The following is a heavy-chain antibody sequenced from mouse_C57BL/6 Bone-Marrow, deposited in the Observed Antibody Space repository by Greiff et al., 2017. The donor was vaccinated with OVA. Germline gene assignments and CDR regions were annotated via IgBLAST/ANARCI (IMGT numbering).Heavy chain of an antibody. D-gene: IGHD2-14*01. CDR2: ISSGGSYT. Sequence: EVKLVESGGDLVKPGGSLKLSCAASGFTFSSYGMSWVRQTPDKRVEWVATISSGGSYTYYPDSVKGRFTISRDKAPNTLYLLMSRLKSEDTAMYYCLVRRYWYFDVWGTGTTVTVSS. CDR3: LVRRYWYFDV. J-gene: IGHJ1*03. V-gene: IGHV5-6*01. CDR1: GFTFSSYG.